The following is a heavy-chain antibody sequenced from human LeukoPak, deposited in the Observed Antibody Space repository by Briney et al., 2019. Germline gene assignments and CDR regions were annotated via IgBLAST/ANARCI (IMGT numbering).Heavy chain of an antibody. CDR2: ISAYNGNT. J-gene: IGHJ6*03. Sequence: VASVKVSCKASGYTFTSYGISWVRQAPGQGLEWMGWISAYNGNTNYAQKLQGRVTMTTDTSTSTAYMELRSLRSDDTAVYYCARGRIALYYYYMDVWGKGTTVTVSS. V-gene: IGHV1-18*01. CDR1: GYTFTSYG. CDR3: ARGRIALYYYYMDV. D-gene: IGHD6-13*01.